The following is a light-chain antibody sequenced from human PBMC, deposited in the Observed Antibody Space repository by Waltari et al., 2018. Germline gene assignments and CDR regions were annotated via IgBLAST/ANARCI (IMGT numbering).Light chain of an antibody. Sequence: DIVVTQSPDSLAVSVCARATINCKSSQSVLYDSNNQNYLAWYQHQSRPPPNLLIYWASIRESGVPDRFSRSGSGTDFTLTISSLQADDVAVYYCQQYYGIPLTFGGGTKVEIK. V-gene: IGKV4-1*01. CDR3: QQYYGIPLT. J-gene: IGKJ4*01. CDR1: QSVLYDSNNQNY. CDR2: WAS.